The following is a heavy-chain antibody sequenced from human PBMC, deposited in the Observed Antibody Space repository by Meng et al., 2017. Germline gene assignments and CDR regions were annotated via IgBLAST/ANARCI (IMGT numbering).Heavy chain of an antibody. Sequence: GESLKISCAASGFTFSSYWMSWVRQAPGKGLEWVANIKQDGSEKYYVDSVKGRFTISRDNAKNSLYLQMNSLRAEDTAVYYCARDRIQLWRWGQGTLVTVSS. CDR1: GFTFSSYW. D-gene: IGHD5-18*01. CDR3: ARDRIQLWR. J-gene: IGHJ4*02. V-gene: IGHV3-7*01. CDR2: IKQDGSEK.